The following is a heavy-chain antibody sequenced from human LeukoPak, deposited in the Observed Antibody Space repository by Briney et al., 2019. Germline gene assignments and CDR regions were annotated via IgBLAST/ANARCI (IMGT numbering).Heavy chain of an antibody. CDR1: GFTFSDYY. V-gene: IGHV3-11*01. CDR3: ASVGATTSRVY. CDR2: ISSSGSTI. J-gene: IGHJ4*02. D-gene: IGHD1-26*01. Sequence: GGSLRLSCVASGFTFSDYYMSWIRQAPGKGLEWVSYISSSGSTIYYADSVKGRFTISRDNAKNSLYLQMNSLRAEDTAVYYCASVGATTSRVYWGQGTLVTVSS.